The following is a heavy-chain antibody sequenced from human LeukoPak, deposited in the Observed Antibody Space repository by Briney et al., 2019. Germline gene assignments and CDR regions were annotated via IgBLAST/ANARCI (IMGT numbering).Heavy chain of an antibody. CDR3: AEEANDAFDI. CDR1: GYTFTSYY. CDR2: INPSGGST. Sequence: ASVTVSCKASGYTFTSYYMHWVRQAPGQGLEWMGIINPSGGSTSYSQKFQGRVTMTRDTSTSTVYMELSSLRSEDTAVYYCAEEANDAFDIWGQGTMVTVSS. J-gene: IGHJ3*02. V-gene: IGHV1-46*03.